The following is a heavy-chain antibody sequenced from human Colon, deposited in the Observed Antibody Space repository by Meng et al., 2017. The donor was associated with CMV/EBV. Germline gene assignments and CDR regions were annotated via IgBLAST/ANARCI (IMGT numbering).Heavy chain of an antibody. CDR3: ARVGDMRAARAYYYYYGMDV. D-gene: IGHD6-6*01. CDR1: GFTFSSYA. J-gene: IGHJ6*02. Sequence: GGSLRLSCAASGFTFSSYAMHWVRQAPGKGLEWVAVISYDGSNKYYADSVKGRFTISRDNSKNMLYLQMNSLRAEDTAVYYCARVGDMRAARAYYYYYGMDVWGQGTTVTVSS. CDR2: ISYDGSNK. V-gene: IGHV3-30*04.